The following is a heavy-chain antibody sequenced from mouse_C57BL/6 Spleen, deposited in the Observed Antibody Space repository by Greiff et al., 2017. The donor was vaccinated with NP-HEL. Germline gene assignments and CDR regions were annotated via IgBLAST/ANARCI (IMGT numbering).Heavy chain of an antibody. D-gene: IGHD1-1*01. CDR3: ARASLLLRYARDY. CDR2: IDPSDSYT. V-gene: IGHV1-69*01. CDR1: GYTFTSYW. J-gene: IGHJ4*01. Sequence: QVQLQQPGAELVMPGASVKLSCKASGYTFTSYWMHWVKQRPGQGLEWIGEIDPSDSYTNYNQKFKGKSTLTVDKSSSTVYMQLSSLTSEDSAVYYCARASLLLRYARDYWGQGTSVTVSS.